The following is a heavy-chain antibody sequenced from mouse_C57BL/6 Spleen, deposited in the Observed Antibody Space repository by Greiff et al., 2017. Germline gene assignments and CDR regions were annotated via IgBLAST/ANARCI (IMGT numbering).Heavy chain of an antibody. CDR1: GFTFSSYA. J-gene: IGHJ3*01. Sequence: EVQLVESGGGLVKPGGYLKLSCAASGFTFSSYAMSWVRRTPERRLAWVATISGGGSYTYYPDNVKGRFTISRDHAKNYQYLQMSQLKSEDTAMYYCAREYYGSSYETYWGQVTLVTGSA. V-gene: IGHV5-4*01. D-gene: IGHD1-1*01. CDR2: ISGGGSYT. CDR3: AREYYGSSYETY.